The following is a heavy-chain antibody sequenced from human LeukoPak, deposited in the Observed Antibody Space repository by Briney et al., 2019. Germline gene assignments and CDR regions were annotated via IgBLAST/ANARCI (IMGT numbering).Heavy chain of an antibody. CDR3: ARGGRKGHYYGSGSRNSFDY. D-gene: IGHD3-10*01. J-gene: IGHJ4*02. Sequence: ASVKVSCKASGYTFTGYYMHWVRQAPGQGLEWMGWINPNSGGTNYAQKFQGRVTMTRDTSISTAYMELSRLRSDDTAVYYCARGGRKGHYYGSGSRNSFDYWGQGTLVTVSS. V-gene: IGHV1-2*02. CDR1: GYTFTGYY. CDR2: INPNSGGT.